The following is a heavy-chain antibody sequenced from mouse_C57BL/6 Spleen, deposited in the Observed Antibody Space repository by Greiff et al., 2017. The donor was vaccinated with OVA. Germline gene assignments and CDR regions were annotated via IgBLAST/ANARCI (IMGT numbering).Heavy chain of an antibody. D-gene: IGHD1-1*01. CDR1: GFNIKNTY. V-gene: IGHV14-3*01. CDR3: ARRNYYGSSHWYFDV. CDR2: IDPANGNT. J-gene: IGHJ1*03. Sequence: VQLQQSVAELVRPGASVKLSCTASGFNIKNTYMHWVKQRPEQGLEWIGRIDPANGNTKYAPKFQGKATITADTSSNTAYLQLSSLTSEDTAIYYCARRNYYGSSHWYFDVWGTGTTVTVSS.